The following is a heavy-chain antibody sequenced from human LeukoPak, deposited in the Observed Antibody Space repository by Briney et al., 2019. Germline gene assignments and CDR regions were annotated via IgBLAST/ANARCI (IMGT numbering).Heavy chain of an antibody. CDR3: ARSTLIMIRGAVDY. CDR1: GYTFTDHY. J-gene: IGHJ4*02. D-gene: IGHD3-10*01. CDR2: INPQRGST. Sequence: GASVKVSCKTSGYTFTDHYIHWIRQTPRRGLEWLGWINPQRGSTDSAQNFQGRLTMTGDTSINTAYMELFSLTSDDTAIYYCARSTLIMIRGAVDYWGQGSLVAVSS. V-gene: IGHV1-2*02.